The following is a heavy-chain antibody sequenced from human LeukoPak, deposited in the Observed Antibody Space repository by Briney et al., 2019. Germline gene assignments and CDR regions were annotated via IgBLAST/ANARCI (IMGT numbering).Heavy chain of an antibody. CDR1: GYTFTSSY. CDR3: ARDRATGTASGTIYFYYYMDV. J-gene: IGHJ6*03. V-gene: IGHV1-46*01. Sequence: ASVKVSCKASGYTFTSSYIHWVRQAPGQGLEWMGIINPSGGSTSYAQKFQGRVTMTGDTSISTAYMELSRLTSDDTAVYFCARDRATGTASGTIYFYYYMDVWGKGTTVIISS. D-gene: IGHD2-21*02. CDR2: INPSGGST.